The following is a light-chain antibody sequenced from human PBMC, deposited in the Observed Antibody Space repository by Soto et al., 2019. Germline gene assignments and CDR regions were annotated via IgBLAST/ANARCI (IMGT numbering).Light chain of an antibody. CDR2: DTS. V-gene: IGKV3-20*01. CDR3: QQDGISQFP. CDR1: QRVNSNY. J-gene: IGKJ3*01. Sequence: EMGLMQSQGTLSLSPGEGAILSCRARQRVNSNYLASYQQKPGQAPTVLIFDTSRRATGVPDRFRGSGSGPDFNLTLSLLETADFAVDYCQQDGISQFPFGPGTKVNIK.